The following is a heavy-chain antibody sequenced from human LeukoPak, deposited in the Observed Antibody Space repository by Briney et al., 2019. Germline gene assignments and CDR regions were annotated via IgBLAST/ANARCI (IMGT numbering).Heavy chain of an antibody. CDR1: GDSISSNY. V-gene: IGHV4-4*07. J-gene: IGHJ5*02. CDR2: IYSSGST. D-gene: IGHD5-24*01. Sequence: PSETLSLTCTVSGDSISSNYWTWIRQPAGKGLEWIGRIYSSGSTDYNPSLKSRVTMSLDTSKNQFSLKLRSMTAADTAMYYCARGHGGDGYNPWGQGTLVTVSS. CDR3: ARGHGGDGYNP.